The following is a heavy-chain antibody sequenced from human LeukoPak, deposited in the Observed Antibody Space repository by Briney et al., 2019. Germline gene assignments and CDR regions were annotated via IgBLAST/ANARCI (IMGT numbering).Heavy chain of an antibody. CDR1: GGPISSYY. V-gene: IGHV4-59*01. Sequence: SETLSLTCTVSGGPISSYYWSWIRQPPGKGLEWIAYIYYSGSTNYNPSLKSRVTISVDTSKNQFSLKLSSVTAADTAVYYCARDAFSGSYSHWFDPWGQGTLVTVSS. CDR2: IYYSGST. CDR3: ARDAFSGSYSHWFDP. J-gene: IGHJ5*02. D-gene: IGHD1-26*01.